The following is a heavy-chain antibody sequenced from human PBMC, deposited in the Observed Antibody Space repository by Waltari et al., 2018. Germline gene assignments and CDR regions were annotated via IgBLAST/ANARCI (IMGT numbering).Heavy chain of an antibody. Sequence: DVQLLESVGGLVQSGGSLRLSCAASGFIFRSDVMSCVRQSPWRGLEWVSGILGSGAAFYGESVKGRFTDARDNSKKMLSLQLNSLGAEDTASYYCVKGSGSSRDPIAIWGLGTMVTVYS. CDR1: GFIFRSDV. D-gene: IGHD6-25*01. CDR3: VKGSGSSRDPIAI. CDR2: ILGSGAA. J-gene: IGHJ3*02. V-gene: IGHV3-23*01.